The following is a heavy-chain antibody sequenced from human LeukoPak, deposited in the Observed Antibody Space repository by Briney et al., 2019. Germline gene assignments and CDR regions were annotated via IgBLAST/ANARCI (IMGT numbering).Heavy chain of an antibody. CDR2: IYYRGST. CDR1: GDSITSSSRVYY. D-gene: IGHD1-26*01. Sequence: SETLSLTCTVSGDSITSSSRVYYWGWIRQPPGKGLERIGSIYYRGSTSYNPSLESRVSMSVDTSKNHFSLKVISVTAADTAVYYCARLLVGATSRFDPWGQGTLVTVSS. V-gene: IGHV4-39*01. J-gene: IGHJ5*02. CDR3: ARLLVGATSRFDP.